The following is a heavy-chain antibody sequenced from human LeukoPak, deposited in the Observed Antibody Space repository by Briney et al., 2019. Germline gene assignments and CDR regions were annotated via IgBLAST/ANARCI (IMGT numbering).Heavy chain of an antibody. V-gene: IGHV4-39*01. D-gene: IGHD1-26*01. CDR3: ARRVSYRNCFDP. Sequence: PSETLSLTCTVSGDSISSGNYYWGWIRQPPGKGLEWIGSIYYSGSTYYNPSLKSRVTISVDTSKNQLSLKLSSVTAADTAVYYCARRVSYRNCFDPWGQGTLVTVSS. J-gene: IGHJ5*02. CDR1: GDSISSGNYY. CDR2: IYYSGST.